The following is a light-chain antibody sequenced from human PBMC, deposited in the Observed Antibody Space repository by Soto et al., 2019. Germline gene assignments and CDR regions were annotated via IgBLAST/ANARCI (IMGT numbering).Light chain of an antibody. V-gene: IGKV1-5*03. CDR2: KTS. CDR1: QTINNW. CDR3: QQYNTYPWT. Sequence: DIQMTQSPSTLSGSVGDIVTITCRASQTINNWLAWYQQRPGKAPTFLIYKTSTLETGVPSRFSGSGSGTEFTLTISSLQPEDFAIYYCQQYNTYPWTFGQGTKVDIK. J-gene: IGKJ1*01.